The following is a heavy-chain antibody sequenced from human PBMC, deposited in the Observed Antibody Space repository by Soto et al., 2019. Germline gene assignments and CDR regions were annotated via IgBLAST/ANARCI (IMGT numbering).Heavy chain of an antibody. CDR3: ARASAAAHFDY. D-gene: IGHD2-2*01. Sequence: EVQLVESGGGLVQPGGSLRLSCAASGFTFPSYWMSWVRQAPGKGLEWVANIKHDGTEKYYVDSVKGRFTVSRDNAKSSLYLQMNSPRAEDTAVYFCARASAAAHFDYWGHGTLVTVSS. V-gene: IGHV3-7*04. J-gene: IGHJ4*01. CDR1: GFTFPSYW. CDR2: IKHDGTEK.